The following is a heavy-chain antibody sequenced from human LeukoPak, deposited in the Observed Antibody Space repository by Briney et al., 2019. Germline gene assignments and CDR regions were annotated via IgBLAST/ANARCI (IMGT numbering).Heavy chain of an antibody. V-gene: IGHV3-23*01. CDR1: GFTFDSYA. CDR2: LGENGGRA. D-gene: IGHD3-9*01. J-gene: IGHJ4*02. Sequence: PGGSLKLSCAASGFTFDSYAMSWVRQAPGKGLEWDSALGENGGRASYTDSVKGRFTISRDNSKSTLYLQMNSLRAEDTAVYYCTRNIFLRYFDYWGQGTQVTVSS. CDR3: TRNIFLRYFDY.